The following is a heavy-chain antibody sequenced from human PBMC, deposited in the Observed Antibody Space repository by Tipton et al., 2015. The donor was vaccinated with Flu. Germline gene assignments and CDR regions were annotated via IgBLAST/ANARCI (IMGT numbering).Heavy chain of an antibody. V-gene: IGHV1-8*01. Sequence: QMQLVQSGAEVKKPGASVKVSCKASGYTFTSYDINWVRQATGQGLEWMGWMNPNSGNTGYAQKFQGRVTMTRNTSISTAYMELSSLRSEDTAVYYCAGFTAMASGYYYGDYVPFYYYGMDVWGQGTTVTVSS. CDR2: MNPNSGNT. CDR1: GYTFTSYD. J-gene: IGHJ6*02. D-gene: IGHD4-17*01. CDR3: AGFTAMASGYYYGDYVPFYYYGMDV.